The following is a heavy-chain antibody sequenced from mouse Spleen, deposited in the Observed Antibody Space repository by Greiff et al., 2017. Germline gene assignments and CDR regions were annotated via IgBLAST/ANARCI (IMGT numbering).Heavy chain of an antibody. CDR3: ARNWGGYFDV. Sequence: QVQLQQSGAELVKPGASVKMSCKASGYTFTSYWITWVKQRPGQGLEWIGDIFPGSGSTNYNEKFKSKATLTVDTSSSTAYMQLSSLTSEDSAVYYCARNWGGYFDVWGAGTTVTVSS. CDR2: IFPGSGST. D-gene: IGHD4-1*01. J-gene: IGHJ1*01. CDR1: GYTFTSYW. V-gene: IGHV1-55*01.